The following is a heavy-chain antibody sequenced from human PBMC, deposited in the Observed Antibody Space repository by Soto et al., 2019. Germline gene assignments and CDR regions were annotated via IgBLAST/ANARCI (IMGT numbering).Heavy chain of an antibody. J-gene: IGHJ6*02. D-gene: IGHD2-15*01. Sequence: QVQLVQSGAEVKKPGASVKVSCKASGYTFTSYAMNWVRQAPGQRLEWMGWINAGNGNTKYSQQFQGRITITRDTSASTVYMELSSLRSEDTAVYYCGRDPSFTGMDVWGQGTTVTVSS. CDR2: INAGNGNT. CDR3: GRDPSFTGMDV. CDR1: GYTFTSYA. V-gene: IGHV1-3*01.